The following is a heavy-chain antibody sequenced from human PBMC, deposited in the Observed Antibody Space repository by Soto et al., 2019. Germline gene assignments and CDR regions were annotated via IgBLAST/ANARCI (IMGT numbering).Heavy chain of an antibody. D-gene: IGHD6-19*01. Sequence: SETLSLTCTVSGGSISSYYWSWIRQPTGKGLEWIGYIYYSGSTNYNPSLKSRVTISVDTSKNQFSLKLSSVTAADTAVYYCARLSMFSSGWSQGGYYYYYMDVWGKGTTVTVSS. J-gene: IGHJ6*03. V-gene: IGHV4-59*08. CDR1: GGSISSYY. CDR2: IYYSGST. CDR3: ARLSMFSSGWSQGGYYYYYMDV.